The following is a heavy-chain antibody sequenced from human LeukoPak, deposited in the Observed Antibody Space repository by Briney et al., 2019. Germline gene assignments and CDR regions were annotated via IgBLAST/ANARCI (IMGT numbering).Heavy chain of an antibody. CDR2: IIPIFGTA. Sequence: AASVKVSCKASGGTFSSYAISGVRQEPRQGLEWMGGIIPIFGTANYAQKFQGRVTITTDESTSTAYMELSSLRSEDTAVYYCARARLGDGSSGTPGSWGQGTLVTVSS. CDR3: ARARLGDGSSGTPGS. D-gene: IGHD6-19*01. J-gene: IGHJ5*02. V-gene: IGHV1-69*05. CDR1: GGTFSSYA.